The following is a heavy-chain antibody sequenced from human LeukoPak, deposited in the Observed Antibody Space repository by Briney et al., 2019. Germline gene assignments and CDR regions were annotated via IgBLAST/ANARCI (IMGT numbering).Heavy chain of an antibody. D-gene: IGHD5-24*01. Sequence: GGSLRLSCAASGFTFDDYTMHWVRQAPGKGLEWVSLISWDGDSTYYADSVKGRFTISRDNSKNSLYLQMDSLRIEDTALYYCAKEGDGYHWGRGTMVTVSS. V-gene: IGHV3-43*01. CDR2: ISWDGDST. J-gene: IGHJ3*01. CDR3: AKEGDGYH. CDR1: GFTFDDYT.